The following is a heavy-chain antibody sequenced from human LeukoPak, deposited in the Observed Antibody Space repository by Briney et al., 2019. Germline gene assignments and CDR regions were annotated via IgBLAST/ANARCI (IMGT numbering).Heavy chain of an antibody. CDR2: IDSDGYST. Sequence: GGSLRLSCAASRFTFNTYWMHWVRQAPGKGLVWVPRIDSDGYSTAYADSVKGRFTISRDNAKNTLYLQMNSLRAEDTAVYYCASEGTTGTTWGPDYWGQGTLVTVSS. CDR3: ASEGTTGTTWGPDY. CDR1: RFTFNTYW. V-gene: IGHV3-74*01. D-gene: IGHD1-1*01. J-gene: IGHJ4*02.